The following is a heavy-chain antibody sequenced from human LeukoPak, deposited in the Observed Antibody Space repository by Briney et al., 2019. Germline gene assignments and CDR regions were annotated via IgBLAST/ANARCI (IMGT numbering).Heavy chain of an antibody. D-gene: IGHD6-19*01. CDR2: ISYDGSNK. V-gene: IGHV3-30*18. J-gene: IGHJ3*02. CDR3: AKDEKQWLIDAFDI. CDR1: GFTFSSYG. Sequence: PGGSLRLSCAASGFTFSSYGMHWVRQAPGKGLEWVAVISYDGSNKYYADSVKGRFTISRDNSKNTLYLRMNSLRAEDTAVYYCAKDEKQWLIDAFDIWGQGTMVTVSS.